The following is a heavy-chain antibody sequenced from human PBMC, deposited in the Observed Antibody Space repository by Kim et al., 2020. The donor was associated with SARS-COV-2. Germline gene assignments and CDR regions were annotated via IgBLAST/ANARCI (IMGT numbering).Heavy chain of an antibody. CDR3: ARAPRGYSYGLNYYYMDV. V-gene: IGHV3-11*06. D-gene: IGHD5-18*01. J-gene: IGHJ6*03. Sequence: KGRFTIPRDNAKNSLYLQMNSLRAEDTAVYYCARAPRGYSYGLNYYYMDVWGKGTTVTVSS.